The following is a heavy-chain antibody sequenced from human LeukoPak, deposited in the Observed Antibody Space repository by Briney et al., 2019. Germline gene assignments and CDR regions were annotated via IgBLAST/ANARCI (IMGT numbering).Heavy chain of an antibody. CDR2: IKQDGNEK. Sequence: GESLRLSCAASGFTFTTYWMSWVRQAPGKGLEWVANIKQDGNEKYYVDSVKGRFTISRDKAKNSLYLQMNSLRVEDTAVYYCARGGGIMVYAKFQSYWFDPWGQGTLVTVSS. CDR1: GFTFTTYW. D-gene: IGHD2-8*01. CDR3: ARGGGIMVYAKFQSYWFDP. V-gene: IGHV3-7*01. J-gene: IGHJ5*02.